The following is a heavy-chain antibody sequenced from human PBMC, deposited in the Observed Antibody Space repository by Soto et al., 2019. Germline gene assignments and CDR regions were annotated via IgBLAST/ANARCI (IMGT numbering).Heavy chain of an antibody. CDR2: INHSGST. D-gene: IGHD1-1*01. CDR3: AISTTGGAFDI. J-gene: IGHJ3*02. CDR1: GGSFSGYY. Sequence: SETLSLTCAVYGGSFSGYYWSWIRQPPGKGLEWIGEINHSGSTNYNPSLKSRVTISVDTSKNQFSLKLSSVTAADTAVYYCAISTTGGAFDIWGQGTMVTVSS. V-gene: IGHV4-34*01.